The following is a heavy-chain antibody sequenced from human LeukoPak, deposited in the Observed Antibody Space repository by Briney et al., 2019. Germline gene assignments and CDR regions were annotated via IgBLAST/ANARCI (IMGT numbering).Heavy chain of an antibody. J-gene: IGHJ4*02. CDR1: GVTVSSYA. CDR2: ISSNGDKT. V-gene: IGHV3-64D*09. D-gene: IGHD3-22*01. CDR3: VKGSEAYCDSKSVY. Sequence: GGSLRLSCSASGVTVSSYAMHWVRQAPGKGLEHVSSISSNGDKTYYADSLKGRFTISRDNSKNTLYLQVSSLRAEDTAVYYCVKGSEAYCDSKSVYWGQGTLVTVSS.